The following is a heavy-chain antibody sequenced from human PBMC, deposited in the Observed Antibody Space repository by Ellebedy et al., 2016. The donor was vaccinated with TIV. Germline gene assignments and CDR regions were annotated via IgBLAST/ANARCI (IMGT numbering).Heavy chain of an antibody. J-gene: IGHJ6*02. V-gene: IGHV3-15*01. D-gene: IGHD2-15*01. CDR1: GFTFSNAW. Sequence: GESLKISCAASGFTFSNAWMSWVRQAPGKGLEWVGRIKSKTDGGTTDYAAPVKGRFTISRDDSKNTLYLQMNSLKTEDTAVYYCTTRFIDCSGGSCYSPYYYYGMDVWGQGTTVTVSS. CDR2: IKSKTDGGTT. CDR3: TTRFIDCSGGSCYSPYYYYGMDV.